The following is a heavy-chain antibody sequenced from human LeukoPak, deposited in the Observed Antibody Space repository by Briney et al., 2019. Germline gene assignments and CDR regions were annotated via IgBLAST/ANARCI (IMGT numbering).Heavy chain of an antibody. V-gene: IGHV1-2*06. Sequence: ASVKVSCKASGYTFTGYYMHWVRQAPGQGLEWMGRINPNSCGTQYAQKFQGRVTMTTHTSISTAYMELSRLRSDDTAVYYCATQYSGSSRLLGYWGQGTLVTVSS. CDR3: ATQYSGSSRLLGY. CDR2: INPNSCGT. CDR1: GYTFTGYY. D-gene: IGHD1-26*01. J-gene: IGHJ4*02.